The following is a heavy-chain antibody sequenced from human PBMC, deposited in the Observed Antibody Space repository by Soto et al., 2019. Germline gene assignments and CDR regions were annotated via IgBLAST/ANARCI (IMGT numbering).Heavy chain of an antibody. Sequence: GGSLRLSCAASGFTFSSYGMHWVRQAPGKGLEWVAIISYNASNKSYADSMKGRFTISRDNAKNSLYLEMNSLRAEDTAVYYCARESEDLTSNFDYWGQGTLVTVSS. CDR1: GFTFSSYG. J-gene: IGHJ4*02. V-gene: IGHV3-30*03. CDR2: ISYNASNK. CDR3: ARESEDLTSNFDY.